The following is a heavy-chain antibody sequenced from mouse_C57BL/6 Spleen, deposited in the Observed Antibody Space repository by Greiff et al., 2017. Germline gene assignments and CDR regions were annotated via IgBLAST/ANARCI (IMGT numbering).Heavy chain of an antibody. CDR1: GYSITSGYY. Sequence: EVQLQESGPGLVKPSPSLSLTCSVTGYSITSGYYWNWIRQFPGNKLEWMGYISYDGSNNYNPSLKNRISIPRDTSKNQFFLKLNSVTTEDTATYYCAREDGYYDYFDDWGQGTTLTVSS. J-gene: IGHJ2*01. V-gene: IGHV3-6*01. CDR2: ISYDGSN. D-gene: IGHD2-3*01. CDR3: AREDGYYDYFDD.